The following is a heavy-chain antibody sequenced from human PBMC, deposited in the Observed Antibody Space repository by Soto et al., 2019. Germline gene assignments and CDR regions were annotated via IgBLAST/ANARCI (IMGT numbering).Heavy chain of an antibody. Sequence: GXSLILSCAAFGFTFSSDWMHCFRQAPFRGLLWVSRIDSGGRTTTYADSVKGRFTISRDNAKNTLYLQMNGLRAEDTALYYCARWFTYGNFDYFDYWGQGTQVTVSS. CDR2: IDSGGRTT. V-gene: IGHV3-74*01. J-gene: IGHJ4*02. CDR3: ARWFTYGNFDYFDY. D-gene: IGHD3-10*01. CDR1: GFTFSSDW.